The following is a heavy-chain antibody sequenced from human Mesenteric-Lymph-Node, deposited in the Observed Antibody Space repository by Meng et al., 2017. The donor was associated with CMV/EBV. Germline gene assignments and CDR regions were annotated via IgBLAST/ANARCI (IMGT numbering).Heavy chain of an antibody. V-gene: IGHV3-30*02. D-gene: IGHD3-16*01. CDR3: AGLTSMITFGGSLG. J-gene: IGHJ4*02. CDR2: IRYDGSNK. CDR1: GFTFSSYS. Sequence: GGSLRLSCVVSGFTFSSYSLHWVRQAPGKGLEWVAFIRYDGSNKYYADSVKGRFTISRDNSKNTLYLQMNSLRAEDTAVYYCAGLTSMITFGGSLGWGQGTLVTVSS.